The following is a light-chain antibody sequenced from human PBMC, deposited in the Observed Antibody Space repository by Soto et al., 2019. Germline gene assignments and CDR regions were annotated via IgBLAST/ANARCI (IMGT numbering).Light chain of an antibody. Sequence: EVVLTQSPGTLSLSPGERATLSCRASQTVTSNYLAWYQQKPGQAPRLLIYGASSRATDIPDRFSGSGSGTDFTLTISRLEPEDFALYYYQQYVSLPVTFGQGTKVDIK. CDR1: QTVTSNY. CDR3: QQYVSLPVT. CDR2: GAS. V-gene: IGKV3-20*01. J-gene: IGKJ2*01.